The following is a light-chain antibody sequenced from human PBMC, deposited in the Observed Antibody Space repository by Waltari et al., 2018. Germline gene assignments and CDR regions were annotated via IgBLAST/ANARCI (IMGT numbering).Light chain of an antibody. CDR2: GAS. Sequence: EIVMTQSPATLSVSPGESAPLSCRASQSVSRNLAWYQQKPGQAPRLLIYGASTRATGIPARFSGSGSGTEFALTISSLQSEDCAVYYCQQYNNWPYTFGQGTKLEIK. CDR1: QSVSRN. J-gene: IGKJ2*01. V-gene: IGKV3-15*01. CDR3: QQYNNWPYT.